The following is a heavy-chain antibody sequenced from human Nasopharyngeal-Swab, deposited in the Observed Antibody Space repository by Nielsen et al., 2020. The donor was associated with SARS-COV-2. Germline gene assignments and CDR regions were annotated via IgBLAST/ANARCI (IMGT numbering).Heavy chain of an antibody. D-gene: IGHD2-2*01. CDR2: INHSGST. Sequence: GSLRLSCAVYRGSLSGYYWSWIRQPPGKGLEWIGEINHSGSTNYNPSLKSRVTISIDTSKNQFSLKLSSVTAADTAVYYYACQYCSSTTWPEYYYYYMDVWGKGTTVTVSS. CDR3: ACQYCSSTTWPEYYYYYMDV. CDR1: RGSLSGYY. V-gene: IGHV4-34*01. J-gene: IGHJ6*03.